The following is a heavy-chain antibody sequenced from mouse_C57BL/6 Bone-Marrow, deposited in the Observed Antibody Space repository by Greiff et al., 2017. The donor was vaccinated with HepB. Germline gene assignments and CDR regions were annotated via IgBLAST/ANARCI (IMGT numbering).Heavy chain of an antibody. CDR2: IYPRSGNT. CDR1: GYTFTSYG. CDR3: ARGRWLLWFAY. D-gene: IGHD2-3*01. J-gene: IGHJ3*01. V-gene: IGHV1-81*01. Sequence: QVQLQQSGAELARPGASVKLSCKASGYTFTSYGISWVKQRTGQGLEWIGEIYPRSGNTYYNEKFKAKATLTADKSSSTAYMELRSLTSEDSAVYFCARGRWLLWFAYWGQGTLVTVSA.